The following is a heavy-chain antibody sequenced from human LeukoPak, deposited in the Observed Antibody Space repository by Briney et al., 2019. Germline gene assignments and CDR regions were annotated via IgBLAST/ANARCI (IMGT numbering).Heavy chain of an antibody. CDR2: ISPIFGTA. V-gene: IGHV1-69*05. CDR1: GGTFSSYA. J-gene: IGHJ6*03. Sequence: SVKVSCKASGGTFSSYAISWVRQAPGQGLEWMGRISPIFGTANYAQKFQGRVTITTDESTSTAYMELSSLRSEDTAVYYCARGPGIAVAGHYYYYYMDVWGKGTTVTVSS. D-gene: IGHD6-19*01. CDR3: ARGPGIAVAGHYYYYYMDV.